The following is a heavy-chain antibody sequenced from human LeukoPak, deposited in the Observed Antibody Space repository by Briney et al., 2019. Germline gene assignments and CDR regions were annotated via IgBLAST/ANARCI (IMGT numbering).Heavy chain of an antibody. Sequence: PGGSLRLSCAASGFTFSGSAMHWVRQASGKGLEWVGRIRSKANSYATAYAASVKGRFTISRDDSKNTAYLQMNSLKTEDTAVYYCTRRLSLGYCSSTSCYQSDYWGQGTLVTASS. CDR1: GFTFSGSA. V-gene: IGHV3-73*01. CDR3: TRRLSLGYCSSTSCYQSDY. D-gene: IGHD2-2*01. CDR2: IRSKANSYAT. J-gene: IGHJ4*02.